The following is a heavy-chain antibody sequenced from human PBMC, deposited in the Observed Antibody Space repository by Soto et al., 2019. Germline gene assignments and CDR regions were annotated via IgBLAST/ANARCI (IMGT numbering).Heavy chain of an antibody. Sequence: PGGSLRLSCAASGFSFSDFGMTWVRQAPGKGLEWVSTIHREGTNTHYADSVKGRFTISRDNSKNTLYLQMNSLRAEDTAVYYCARGHYDILTGYYGYWGQGTLVTVS. D-gene: IGHD3-9*01. CDR1: GFSFSDFG. V-gene: IGHV3-NL1*01. J-gene: IGHJ4*02. CDR2: IHREGTNT. CDR3: ARGHYDILTGYYGY.